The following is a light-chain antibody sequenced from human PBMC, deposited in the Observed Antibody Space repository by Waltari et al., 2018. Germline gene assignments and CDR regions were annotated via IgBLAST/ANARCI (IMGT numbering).Light chain of an antibody. Sequence: QSVLTQPPSASGAPGQRVTISCTGSSSNIGAGYYVSWYQQFSGTAPKLLINENTKRPSGVSDRFSGSKSGTSASLTITGLQSEDEADYYCSAWDNSLNIQLFGGGTRLSVL. CDR2: ENT. CDR3: SAWDNSLNIQL. V-gene: IGLV1-40*01. J-gene: IGLJ2*01. CDR1: SSNIGAGYY.